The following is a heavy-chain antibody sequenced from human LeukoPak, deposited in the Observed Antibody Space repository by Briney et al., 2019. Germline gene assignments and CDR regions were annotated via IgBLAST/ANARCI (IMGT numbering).Heavy chain of an antibody. CDR3: ARDRGHYYDSSGLRCAFDI. Sequence: PGGSLRLSCAASGFTFSDYYMSWIRQAPGKGLEWVSYISSSGSTIYYADSVKGRFTISRDNAKNSLYLQMNSLRAEDTAVYYCARDRGHYYDSSGLRCAFDIWSQGTMVTVSS. D-gene: IGHD3-22*01. J-gene: IGHJ3*02. V-gene: IGHV3-11*04. CDR1: GFTFSDYY. CDR2: ISSSGSTI.